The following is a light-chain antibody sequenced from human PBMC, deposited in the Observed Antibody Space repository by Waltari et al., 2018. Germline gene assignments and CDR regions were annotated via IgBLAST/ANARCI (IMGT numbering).Light chain of an antibody. J-gene: IGKJ2*01. CDR2: WAS. Sequence: DIVMTQSPASLAVSLGERATINCKSSQSVLYSSNNKNYLAWYQQKPGQPPKLLLYWASTRESGVPDRFSGSGSGTDFTLTISSLQAEDVAVYYCQQYYSTPPYTFGQGTKLEIK. CDR1: QSVLYSSNNKNY. CDR3: QQYYSTPPYT. V-gene: IGKV4-1*01.